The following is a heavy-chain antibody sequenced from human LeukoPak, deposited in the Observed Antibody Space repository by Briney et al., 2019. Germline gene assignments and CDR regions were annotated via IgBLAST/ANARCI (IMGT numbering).Heavy chain of an antibody. CDR3: ARGVYYYDSSGYRYYFDY. CDR1: GFTFNNYA. V-gene: IGHV4-59*08. Sequence: GSLRLSCAASGFTFNNYAMSWVRQTPGKGLEWIGYIYYSGSTNYNPSLKSRVTISVDTSKNQFSLKLSSVTAADTAVYYCARGVYYYDSSGYRYYFDYWGQGTLVTVSS. J-gene: IGHJ4*02. CDR2: IYYSGST. D-gene: IGHD3-22*01.